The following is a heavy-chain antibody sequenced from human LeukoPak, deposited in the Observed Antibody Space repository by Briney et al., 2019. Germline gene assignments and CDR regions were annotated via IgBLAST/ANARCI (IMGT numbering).Heavy chain of an antibody. Sequence: PGGSLRLSCAASGFTFSSYSMNWVRQAPGKGLEWVSSISSSSSYIYYADSVKSRFTISRDNAKNSLYLQMNSLRAEDTAVYYCAKDSHSGTYFDSWGRGTLVTVSS. D-gene: IGHD1-26*01. CDR2: ISSSSSYI. V-gene: IGHV3-21*04. J-gene: IGHJ4*02. CDR1: GFTFSSYS. CDR3: AKDSHSGTYFDS.